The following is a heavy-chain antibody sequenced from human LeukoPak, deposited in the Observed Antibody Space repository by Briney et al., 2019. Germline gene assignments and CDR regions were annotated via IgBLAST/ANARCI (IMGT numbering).Heavy chain of an antibody. CDR2: INPNSGGT. J-gene: IGHJ6*03. D-gene: IGHD6-13*01. V-gene: IGHV1-2*02. CDR3: ARSPAGVYVYYYYYYMDV. Sequence: ASVKVSCKASGCTFTGYYMHWVRQAPGQGLEWMGWINPNSGGTNYAQKFQGRVTMTRDTSISTAYMELSRLRSDDTAVYYCARSPAGVYVYYYYYYMDVWGKGTTVTVSS. CDR1: GCTFTGYY.